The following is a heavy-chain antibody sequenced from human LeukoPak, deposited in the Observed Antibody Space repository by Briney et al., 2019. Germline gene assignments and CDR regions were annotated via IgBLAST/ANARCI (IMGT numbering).Heavy chain of an antibody. Sequence: SETLSLTCTVSGGSISSGSYYWSWIRQPAGKGLEWIGRIYTSGSTNYNPSLKSRVTIPVDTSKNQFSLKLSSVTAADTAVYYCARDTMVRGVIASGWFDPWGQGTLVTVSS. J-gene: IGHJ5*02. CDR1: GGSISSGSYY. CDR3: ARDTMVRGVIASGWFDP. D-gene: IGHD3-10*01. CDR2: IYTSGST. V-gene: IGHV4-61*02.